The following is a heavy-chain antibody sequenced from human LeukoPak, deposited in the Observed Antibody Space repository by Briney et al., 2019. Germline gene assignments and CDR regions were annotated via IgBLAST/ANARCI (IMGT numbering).Heavy chain of an antibody. V-gene: IGHV3-30*04. CDR1: GFTFSSYT. CDR2: ISDDGSNK. CDR3: ARDSKRQNAFDI. J-gene: IGHJ3*02. D-gene: IGHD1-1*01. Sequence: GRSLRLSCAASGFTFSSYTMHWVRQAPGKGLEWVAVISDDGSNKYYADSVKGRFTISRDNSKNTLYLQMNSLRAEDTAVYYCARDSKRQNAFDIWGQGTMVTVSS.